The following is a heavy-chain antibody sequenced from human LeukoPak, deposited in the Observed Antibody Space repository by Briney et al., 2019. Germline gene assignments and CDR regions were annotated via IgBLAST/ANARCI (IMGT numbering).Heavy chain of an antibody. CDR1: GFTFSTYA. D-gene: IGHD6-25*01. V-gene: IGHV3-33*06. CDR2: IWPDGSKK. CDR3: AKISSSAESNFDY. Sequence: AGRSLRLSCAASGFTFSTYAMHWVRQAPGKGLEWVAFIWPDGSKKYYADSVKGRFAISRENSKNTVYLQMNDLRPEDTALYFCAKISSSAESNFDYWGQGTLLTVSS. J-gene: IGHJ4*02.